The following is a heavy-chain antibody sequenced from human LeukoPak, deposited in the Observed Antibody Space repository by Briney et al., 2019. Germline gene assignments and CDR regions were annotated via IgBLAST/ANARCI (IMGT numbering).Heavy chain of an antibody. CDR3: ARDGGGSYHYGMDV. V-gene: IGHV4-30-4*08. CDR1: GGSISSYY. CDR2: IYYSGST. J-gene: IGHJ6*02. Sequence: SETLSLTCTVSGGSISSYYWSWIRQPPGKGLEWIGYIYYSGSTYYNPPLKSRVTISVDTSKNQFSLKLSSVTAADTAVYYCARDGGGSYHYGMDVWGQGTTVTVSS. D-gene: IGHD1-26*01.